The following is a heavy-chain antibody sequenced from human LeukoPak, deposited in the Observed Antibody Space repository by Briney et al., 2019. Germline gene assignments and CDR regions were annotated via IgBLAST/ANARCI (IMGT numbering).Heavy chain of an antibody. CDR2: FSGSGGST. V-gene: IGHV3-23*01. J-gene: IGHJ6*03. D-gene: IGHD6-13*01. CDR3: ARGYSSSWHHYYYYMDV. Sequence: GGSLRLSCAASGFTFSSYAMSWVRQAPGKGLEWVSAFSGSGGSTYYADSVKGRFTISRDNSKNTLYLQMNSLRAEDTAVYYCARGYSSSWHHYYYYMDVWGKGTTVTVSS. CDR1: GFTFSSYA.